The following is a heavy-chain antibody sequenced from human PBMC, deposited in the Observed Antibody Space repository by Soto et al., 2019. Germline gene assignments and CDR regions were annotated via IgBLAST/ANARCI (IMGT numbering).Heavy chain of an antibody. CDR1: GVTFSSYA. Sequence: EVQLLESGGGLVQPGGSLRLSCAASGVTFSSYAMSWVRQAPGKGLEWVSSISTSGGSTYYAASVKGRFTISRDNSNNTLYLKMNSLRAEDTAVYYCSLSDRYYGMDVWGLGTTVTVSS. CDR2: ISTSGGST. J-gene: IGHJ6*02. V-gene: IGHV3-23*01. CDR3: SLSDRYYGMDV.